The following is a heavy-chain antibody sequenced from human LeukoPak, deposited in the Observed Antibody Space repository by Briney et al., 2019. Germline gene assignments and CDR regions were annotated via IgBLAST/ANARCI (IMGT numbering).Heavy chain of an antibody. Sequence: GGSLRLSCEASGFTFSSYGMHWVRQAPCKGLEWVAVISYDGSNKYYADSVKGRFTISRDNSKNTLYLQMNSLRAEDTAVYYCAKNPEGGTAGTYFDYWGQGTLVTVSS. V-gene: IGHV3-30*18. CDR3: AKNPEGGTAGTYFDY. D-gene: IGHD1-26*01. J-gene: IGHJ4*02. CDR2: ISYDGSNK. CDR1: GFTFSSYG.